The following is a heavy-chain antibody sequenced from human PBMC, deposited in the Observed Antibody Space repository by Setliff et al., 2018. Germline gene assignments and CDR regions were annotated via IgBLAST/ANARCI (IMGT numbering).Heavy chain of an antibody. CDR3: ASPRRDDLDSPFDAFDI. CDR1: GGSIDSGDNY. CDR2: IYFSGDT. J-gene: IGHJ3*02. D-gene: IGHD3-3*01. V-gene: IGHV4-30-4*08. Sequence: PSETLSLTCTVSGGSIDSGDNYWNWIRQPPGKGLEWIGYIYFSGDTYYNPSLNSRVTISLDTSKNHFSLRLSSVTAADTAVYYCASPRRDDLDSPFDAFDIWGQGTKVTVSS.